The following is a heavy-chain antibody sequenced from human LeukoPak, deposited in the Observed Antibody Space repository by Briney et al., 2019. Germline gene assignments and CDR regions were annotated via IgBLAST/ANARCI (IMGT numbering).Heavy chain of an antibody. V-gene: IGHV3-21*01. Sequence: GGSLRLSCAASGFTFSSYSMNWVRQAPGKGLEWVSSISSSSSYINYADSVKGRFTISRDNAKNSLHLQMNSLRAEDTAVYYCARDPDYYDSSGYLDYWGQGTLVTVSS. J-gene: IGHJ4*02. CDR3: ARDPDYYDSSGYLDY. CDR1: GFTFSSYS. D-gene: IGHD3-22*01. CDR2: ISSSSSYI.